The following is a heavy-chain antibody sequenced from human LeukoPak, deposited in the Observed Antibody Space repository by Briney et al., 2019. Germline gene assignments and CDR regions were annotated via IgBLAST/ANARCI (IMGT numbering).Heavy chain of an antibody. D-gene: IGHD6-13*01. J-gene: IGHJ4*02. CDR3: ARLGDSSSWYRY. CDR2: IYYSGST. Sequence: SSETLSLTCTVSGGSISSSSYYWGWIRQPPGKGLEWIGSIYYSGSTYYNPSLKSRVTISVDTSKNQFSLKLSSVTAADTAVYYCARLGDSSSWYRYWGQGTLVTVSS. V-gene: IGHV4-39*01. CDR1: GGSISSSSYY.